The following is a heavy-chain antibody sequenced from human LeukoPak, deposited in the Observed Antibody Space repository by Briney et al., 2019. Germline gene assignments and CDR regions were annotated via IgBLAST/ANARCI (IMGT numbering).Heavy chain of an antibody. CDR1: GFTFSDYI. V-gene: IGHV3-72*01. D-gene: IGHD3-22*01. CDR3: SRDGLLSDDSAFDV. Sequence: GGSLRLSCEASGFTFSDYILDWVPQAPGKGLEWVGRIRRRSKQYTTEYAASVKGRFIISRDDFKKSLYLHMNNLKTKDTAVYYCSRDGLLSDDSAFDVWGQGKMVTVSS. J-gene: IGHJ3*01. CDR2: IRRRSKQYTT.